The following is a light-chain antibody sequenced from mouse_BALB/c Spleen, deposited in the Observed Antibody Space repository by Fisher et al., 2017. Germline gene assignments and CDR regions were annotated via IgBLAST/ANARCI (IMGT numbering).Light chain of an antibody. J-gene: IGKJ2*01. V-gene: IGKV4-59*01. CDR3: QQRSSYPYT. CDR2: DTS. CDR1: SSVSY. Sequence: IVLTQSPAILSASPGEKVTMTCRASSSVSYMHWYQQKPGTSPKRWIYDTSKLASGVPARFSGSGSGTSYSLTISRMEAEDAATYYCQQRSSYPYTFGGGTKLEIK.